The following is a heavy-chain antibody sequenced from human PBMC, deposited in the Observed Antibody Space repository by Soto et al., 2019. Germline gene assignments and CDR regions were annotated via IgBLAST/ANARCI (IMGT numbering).Heavy chain of an antibody. J-gene: IGHJ5*02. CDR3: AREADYGDYERWFDP. V-gene: IGHV4-31*03. CDR2: IYYSGST. CDR1: GGSISSGGYY. Sequence: QVQLQESGPGLVKPSQTLYLTCTVYGGSISSGGYYWSWIRQHPGKGLEWIGYIYYSGSTYYNPSLTSRVTISVDTSKNQFSLKLSSVTAADTAVYYCAREADYGDYERWFDPWGQGTLVTFSS. D-gene: IGHD4-17*01.